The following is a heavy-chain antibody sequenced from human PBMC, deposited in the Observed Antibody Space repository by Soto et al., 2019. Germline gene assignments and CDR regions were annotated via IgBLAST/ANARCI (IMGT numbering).Heavy chain of an antibody. CDR2: IHAGNGNT. D-gene: IGHD2-2*01. CDR3: ARAIQPTAKTWLDP. J-gene: IGHJ5*02. Sequence: ASVKVSCKASGYTFISYVIHWVLQAPGQRLEWMGWIHAGNGNTKYSQNFRGRVTITRDTSATTVYMELSSLRSEDTAVYYCARAIQPTAKTWLDPWGKGTLVTVSS. V-gene: IGHV1-3*01. CDR1: GYTFISYV.